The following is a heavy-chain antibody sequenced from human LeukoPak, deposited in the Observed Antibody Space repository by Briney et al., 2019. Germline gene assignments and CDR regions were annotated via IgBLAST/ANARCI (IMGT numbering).Heavy chain of an antibody. CDR3: ARAPDYGDYVGYFDF. J-gene: IGHJ4*02. V-gene: IGHV3-33*01. CDR1: GFVFSTYG. Sequence: GRSLRLSCAASGFVFSTYGIHWVRQAPGKGLEWVASIWYDGTTKYYADSVKGRFTISRDNSKNTVSLQMDSLRAEDTAVYSCARAPDYGDYVGYFDFWGQGAQVTVSS. D-gene: IGHD4-17*01. CDR2: IWYDGTTK.